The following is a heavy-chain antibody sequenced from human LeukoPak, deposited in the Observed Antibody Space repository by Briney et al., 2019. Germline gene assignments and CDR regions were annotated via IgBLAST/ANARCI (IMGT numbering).Heavy chain of an antibody. CDR1: GGSFSGYY. V-gene: IGHV4-34*01. Sequence: KPSETLSLTCAVYGGSFSGYYWSWIRQPPGKGLEWIGEINHSGSTNYNPSLKSRVTISVDTSKNQFSLKLSSVTAADTAVYYCAPGWPTLDYWGQGTLVTVSS. D-gene: IGHD2-15*01. J-gene: IGHJ4*02. CDR3: APGWPTLDY. CDR2: INHSGST.